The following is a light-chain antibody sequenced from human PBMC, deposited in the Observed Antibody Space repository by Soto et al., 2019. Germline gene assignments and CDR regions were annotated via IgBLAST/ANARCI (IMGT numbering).Light chain of an antibody. CDR3: QQYGRSKRWT. CDR2: GAS. CDR1: QTITGTY. Sequence: EVVLTQFPGTLSLSPGKRATLSCRASQTITGTYLAWYQQKPGQAPRLLIHGASTRATGIPDRFSGGGTGTDFNLNISRVEPEDFAMYYCQQYGRSKRWTFGQGTKVDIK. J-gene: IGKJ1*01. V-gene: IGKV3-20*01.